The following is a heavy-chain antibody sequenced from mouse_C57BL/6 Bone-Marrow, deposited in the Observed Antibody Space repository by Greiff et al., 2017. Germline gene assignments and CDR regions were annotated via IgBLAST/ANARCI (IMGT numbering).Heavy chain of an antibody. CDR1: GYTFTGYW. J-gene: IGHJ4*01. CDR2: ILPGSGST. Sequence: QVQLQQSGAELMKPGASVKLSCKATGYTFTGYWIEWVKQRPGHGLEWIGEILPGSGSTNYNQKFKGKSTLTVDKSSSTAYMQLSSLTSEDSAVYYCARGNDYERDAMDDWGQGTSVTVSS. D-gene: IGHD2-4*01. V-gene: IGHV1-9*01. CDR3: ARGNDYERDAMDD.